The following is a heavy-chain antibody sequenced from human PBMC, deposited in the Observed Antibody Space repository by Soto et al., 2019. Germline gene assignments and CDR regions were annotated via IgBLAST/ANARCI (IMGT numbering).Heavy chain of an antibody. CDR1: GYTFINYG. CDR3: ARDREVRPIGGGGY. D-gene: IGHD3-10*01. J-gene: IGHJ4*02. Sequence: ASVKVSCKASGYTFINYGINWVRQAPGQGLEWVGWISPYNYNTRYAQKFQGRVTMTTDTSTSTAYMDLTSLRSDDTAVYYCARDREVRPIGGGGYWGQGTLVTVSS. CDR2: ISPYNYNT. V-gene: IGHV1-18*01.